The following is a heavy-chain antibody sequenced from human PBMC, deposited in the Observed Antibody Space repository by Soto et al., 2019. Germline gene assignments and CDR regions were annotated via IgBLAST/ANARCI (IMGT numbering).Heavy chain of an antibody. CDR2: IYYSGST. Sequence: SETLSLTCTVSGGSISSGDYYWSWIRQPPGKGLEWIGYIYYSGSTKYKPSLKSRVTISVDTSKNQFSLKVTSATAADTAVYYCARHSNRNYGQYYLDYWGLGALVTVSS. CDR3: ARHSNRNYGQYYLDY. V-gene: IGHV4-30-4*01. D-gene: IGHD4-4*01. CDR1: GGSISSGDYY. J-gene: IGHJ4*02.